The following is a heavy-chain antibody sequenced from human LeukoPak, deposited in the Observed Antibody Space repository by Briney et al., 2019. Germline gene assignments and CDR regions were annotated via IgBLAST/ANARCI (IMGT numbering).Heavy chain of an antibody. J-gene: IGHJ4*02. CDR3: AREVYGDYGVDY. CDR1: GFTFSSYS. V-gene: IGHV3-21*01. CDR2: ISSSSSYI. D-gene: IGHD4-17*01. Sequence: GGSLRLSCAASGFTFSSYSMNWVRQAPGKGLEWVSSISSSSSYIYYADSVKGRFTISRDNAKNSLYLQMNSLRAEDTAVYYCAREVYGDYGVDYWGQGTLVTVSP.